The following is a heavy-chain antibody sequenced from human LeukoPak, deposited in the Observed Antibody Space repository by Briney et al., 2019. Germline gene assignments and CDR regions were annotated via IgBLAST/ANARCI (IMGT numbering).Heavy chain of an antibody. CDR2: IYYSGST. CDR3: ARDGYDYGDYFDF. Sequence: SETLSLTCTVSGGSISSSSYYWGWIRQPPGKGLEWIGSIYYSGSTYYNPSLKSRVTISVDTSKNQFSLKLSSVTAADTAVYYCARDGYDYGDYFDFWGQGTLVTVSS. V-gene: IGHV4-39*07. D-gene: IGHD4-17*01. J-gene: IGHJ4*02. CDR1: GGSISSSSYY.